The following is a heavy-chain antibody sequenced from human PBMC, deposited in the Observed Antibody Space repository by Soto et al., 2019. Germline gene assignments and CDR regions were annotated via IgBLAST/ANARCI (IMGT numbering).Heavy chain of an antibody. CDR1: GFTFSSYA. Sequence: EVQLLESGGGLVQPGGSLRLSCAASGFTFSSYAMSWVRQAPGKGLEWVSAISGSGGSTYYADSVKGRFTISRDNSKNTLYLQMNSLRAEDTAVYYCAKDGSITMVRGVIIMSTPYYFDYWGQGTLVTVSS. V-gene: IGHV3-23*01. CDR3: AKDGSITMVRGVIIMSTPYYFDY. J-gene: IGHJ4*02. CDR2: ISGSGGST. D-gene: IGHD3-10*01.